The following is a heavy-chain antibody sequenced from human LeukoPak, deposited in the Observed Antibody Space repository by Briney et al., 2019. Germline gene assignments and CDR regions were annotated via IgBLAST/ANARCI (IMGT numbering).Heavy chain of an antibody. Sequence: GGSLRLSCAASGFTFRSYWMSWVRQAPGKGLEWVGRIESKTDGGTTDYAALVKGRFTISRDDSTNTLYLQMNSLKSEDTAVYYCTTYGSGRKFDYWGQGVLVTVSS. D-gene: IGHD3-10*01. CDR3: TTYGSGRKFDY. J-gene: IGHJ4*02. CDR2: IESKTDGGTT. V-gene: IGHV3-15*04. CDR1: GFTFRSYW.